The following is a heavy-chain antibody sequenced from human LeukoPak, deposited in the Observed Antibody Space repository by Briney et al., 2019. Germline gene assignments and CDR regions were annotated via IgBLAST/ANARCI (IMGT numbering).Heavy chain of an antibody. CDR2: INPNSGGT. CDR3: ARDRRVGGYSYGYGS. D-gene: IGHD5-18*01. CDR1: GYTFTGYY. V-gene: IGHV1-2*02. J-gene: IGHJ4*02. Sequence: ASVKVSCKASGYTFTGYYMHWVRQAPGQGLEWMGWINPNSGGTNYAQKFQGRVTMTRDTSISTAYMELSRLRSDDPAVYYCARDRRVGGYSYGYGSWGQGTLVTVSS.